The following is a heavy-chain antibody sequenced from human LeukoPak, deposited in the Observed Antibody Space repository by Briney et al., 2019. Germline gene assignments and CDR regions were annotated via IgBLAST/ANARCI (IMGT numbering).Heavy chain of an antibody. CDR3: AMGISGYYDSSGYSYYFDH. J-gene: IGHJ4*02. D-gene: IGHD3-22*01. CDR1: GGTFSSYA. Sequence: SVKVSCKASGGTFSSYAISWVRQAPGQGLEWMGRIIPILGIANYAQKFQGRVTITADKSTSTAYMELSSLRSEDTAVYYCAMGISGYYDSSGYSYYFDHWGQGTLVTVSS. V-gene: IGHV1-69*04. CDR2: IIPILGIA.